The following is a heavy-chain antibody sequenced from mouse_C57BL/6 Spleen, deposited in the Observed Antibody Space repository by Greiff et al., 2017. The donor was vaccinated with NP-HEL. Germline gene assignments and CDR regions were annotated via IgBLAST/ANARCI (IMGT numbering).Heavy chain of an antibody. D-gene: IGHD2-2*01. CDR2: IYPGSGST. V-gene: IGHV1-55*01. Sequence: VKLQESGAELVKPGASVKMSCKASGYTFTSYWITWVKQRPGQGLEWIGDIYPGSGSTNYNEKFKSKATLTVDTSSSTAYMQLSSLTSEDSAVYYCARSVNYGYDRHAMDYWGQGTSVTVSS. CDR3: ARSVNYGYDRHAMDY. CDR1: GYTFTSYW. J-gene: IGHJ4*01.